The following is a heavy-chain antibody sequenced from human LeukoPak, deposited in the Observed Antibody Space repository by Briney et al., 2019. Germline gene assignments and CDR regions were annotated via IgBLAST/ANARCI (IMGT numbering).Heavy chain of an antibody. CDR1: GYTFTSYG. V-gene: IGHV1-18*01. CDR3: ARYGRYDYGDYDIGVDY. J-gene: IGHJ4*02. CDR2: ISAYNGNT. D-gene: IGHD4-17*01. Sequence: ASVKVSCKASGYTFTSYGISWVRQAPGQGLEWMGWISAYNGNTNYAQKLQGRVTMTTDTSTSTAYMELRSLRSDDTAVYYCARYGRYDYGDYDIGVDYWGQGTLVTVSS.